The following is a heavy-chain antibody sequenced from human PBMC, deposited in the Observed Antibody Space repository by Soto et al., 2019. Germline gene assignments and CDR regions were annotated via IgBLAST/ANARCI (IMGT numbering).Heavy chain of an antibody. CDR1: GYTFSTSG. CDR2: IRADKGNR. J-gene: IGHJ1*01. CDR3: AKDTESNRYND. D-gene: IGHD1-20*01. Sequence: QVQVLQSGPEVKRPGASVTVSCKTSGYTFSTSGISLVRQAPGQGLEWVGWIRADKGNRKSAQRLQGRVTLTTDTSASPAYMELRSVTSDDTALSYCAKDTESNRYNDWGQGTLVTVSS. V-gene: IGHV1-18*01.